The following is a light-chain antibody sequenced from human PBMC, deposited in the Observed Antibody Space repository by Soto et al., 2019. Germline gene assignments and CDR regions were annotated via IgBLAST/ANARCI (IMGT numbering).Light chain of an antibody. CDR2: DVS. CDR3: QHYNDYVVWT. Sequence: DIQITQSPSTLSASVGDRVTITCRASQSISNWLAWYQQKPGKAPNLLIYDVSNLGSGVPSRFSGSGSGTEFTLTISSLQPDDFATYYCQHYNDYVVWTFGQGTKVDIK. V-gene: IGKV1-5*01. J-gene: IGKJ1*01. CDR1: QSISNW.